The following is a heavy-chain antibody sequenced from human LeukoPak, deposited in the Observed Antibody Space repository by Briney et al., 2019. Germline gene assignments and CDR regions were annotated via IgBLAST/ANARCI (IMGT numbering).Heavy chain of an antibody. CDR1: GGSISGYY. V-gene: IGHV4-4*07. CDR3: ARQIVGANDY. J-gene: IGHJ4*02. CDR2: IYSSGAT. D-gene: IGHD1-26*01. Sequence: SETLSLTCTVSGGSISGYYWSWIRQPAGKGLEWIGRIYSSGATNYSPSLKSRVTMSVDTSKNQLSLKLSSVTAADTAAYYCARQIVGANDYWGQGTLVTVSS.